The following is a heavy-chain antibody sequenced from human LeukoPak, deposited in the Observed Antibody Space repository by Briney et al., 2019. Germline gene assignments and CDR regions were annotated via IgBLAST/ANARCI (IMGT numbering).Heavy chain of an antibody. CDR3: CAVVAALPR. CDR2: INGDGSTT. D-gene: IGHD2-15*01. CDR1: GFTFSTNW. V-gene: IGHV3-74*01. Sequence: GGSLRLSCAASGFTFSTNWMHWVRQAPGKGPVWVSRINGDGSTTTYADSVKGRFTISRDNAKNALYLQMNSLRAEDTTVYYCCAVVAALPRWGQGALVTVSS. J-gene: IGHJ4*02.